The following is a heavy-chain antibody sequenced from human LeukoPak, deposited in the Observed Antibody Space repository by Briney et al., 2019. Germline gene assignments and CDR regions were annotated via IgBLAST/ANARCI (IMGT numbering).Heavy chain of an antibody. D-gene: IGHD3-10*01. CDR2: INPSGGST. CDR3: ARDGPITMVRGVPLDY. Sequence: ASVKVSCKASGYTFTSYYMHWVRQAPGQGLEWMGIINPSGGSTSYAQKFQGRVTMTRDMSTSTVYMELSSLRSEDTAVYYCARDGPITMVRGVPLDYWGQGTLVTVSS. CDR1: GYTFTSYY. J-gene: IGHJ4*02. V-gene: IGHV1-46*01.